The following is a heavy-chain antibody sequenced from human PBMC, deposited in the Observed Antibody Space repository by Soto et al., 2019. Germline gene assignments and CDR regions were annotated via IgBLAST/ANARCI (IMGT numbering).Heavy chain of an antibody. CDR1: GGSFSGYY. Sequence: QVQLQQWGAGLLKPSETLSLTCAVYGGSFSGYYWSWIRHPPGKGLEWIWEINHSGSTNYNPSLKRRVTISVATSNNQFSLKLSSVTAADRSVYYCARGGPGNSYYFGSGTDLWENWFDPWVQGTLVTVSS. CDR2: INHSGST. D-gene: IGHD3-10*01. CDR3: ARGGPGNSYYFGSGTDLWENWFDP. J-gene: IGHJ5*02. V-gene: IGHV4-34*01.